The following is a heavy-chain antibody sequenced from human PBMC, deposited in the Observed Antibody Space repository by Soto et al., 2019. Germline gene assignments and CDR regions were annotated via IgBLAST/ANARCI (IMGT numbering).Heavy chain of an antibody. D-gene: IGHD2-2*01. CDR1: GFTFSSYA. V-gene: IGHV3-23*01. CDR3: AKDMNQLLAPLGPLNWFDP. Sequence: EVQLLESGGGLVQPGGSLRLSCAASGFTFSSYAMSWVRQAPGKGLEWVSAISGSGGSTYYADSVKGRFTISRDNSKNTLYLQMNSLRAEDTAVYYCAKDMNQLLAPLGPLNWFDPWGQGTLVTVSS. J-gene: IGHJ5*02. CDR2: ISGSGGST.